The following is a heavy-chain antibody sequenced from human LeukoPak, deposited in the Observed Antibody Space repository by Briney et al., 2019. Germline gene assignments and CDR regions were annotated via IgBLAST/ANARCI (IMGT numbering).Heavy chain of an antibody. Sequence: GGSLRLSCAASGFTFSSFAMSWVRQAPGKGLEWVSGISDSGGYTYYADSVKGRFPISRDNSKNTLYLHMNSLRAEDTAVYYCAKLGNFASGSYSDWGQGTLVTVSS. J-gene: IGHJ4*02. CDR1: GFTFSSFA. V-gene: IGHV3-23*01. D-gene: IGHD3-10*01. CDR3: AKLGNFASGSYSD. CDR2: ISDSGGYT.